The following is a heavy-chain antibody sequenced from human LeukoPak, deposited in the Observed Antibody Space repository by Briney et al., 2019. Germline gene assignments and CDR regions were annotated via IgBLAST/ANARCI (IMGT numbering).Heavy chain of an antibody. D-gene: IGHD7-27*01. CDR3: AGAGENAAFDI. Sequence: SETLSLTCTVSGGSISSSSYSWGWIRQPPGKGLEWIGSIYYSGSTYYNPSLKSRVTISVDTSKNQFSLKLSSVTAADTAVYYCAGAGENAAFDIWGQGTMVTVSS. CDR1: GGSISSSSYS. J-gene: IGHJ3*02. CDR2: IYYSGST. V-gene: IGHV4-39*01.